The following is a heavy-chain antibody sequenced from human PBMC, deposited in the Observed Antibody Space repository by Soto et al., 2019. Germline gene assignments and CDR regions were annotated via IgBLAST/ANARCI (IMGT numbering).Heavy chain of an antibody. J-gene: IGHJ4*02. V-gene: IGHV4-59*01. CDR1: GGSISSYY. D-gene: IGHD5-12*01. CDR3: ARAYGGYADY. Sequence: QVQLQESGPGLVKPSETLSLTCTVSGGSISSYYWSWIRQPPGKGLEWIGYIYYSGSTNNNPSLKSRVTISVDTPKNQFSLKLSSVTAADTAVYYCARAYGGYADYWGQGALVTVSS. CDR2: IYYSGST.